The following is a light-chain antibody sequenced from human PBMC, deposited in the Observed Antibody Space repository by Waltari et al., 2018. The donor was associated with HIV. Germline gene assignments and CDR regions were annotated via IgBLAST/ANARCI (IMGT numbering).Light chain of an antibody. J-gene: IGKJ3*01. CDR1: QAISTY. Sequence: DIQLTQSPSSLSASLGASVVLTCRASQAISTYLNWYQQKPGKAPDLLVYSAYTLQPGAPSRFRGAGSGRDFSLSISGLQTEDFATYFCQQSYGSPFNFGPGT. V-gene: IGKV1-39*01. CDR3: QQSYGSPFN. CDR2: SAY.